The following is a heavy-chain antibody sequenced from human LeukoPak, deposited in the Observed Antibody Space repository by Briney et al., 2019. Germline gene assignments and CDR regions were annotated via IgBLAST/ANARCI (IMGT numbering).Heavy chain of an antibody. D-gene: IGHD2-21*01. V-gene: IGHV3-48*01. J-gene: IGHJ3*02. CDR1: GFTFSSYS. Sequence: GGSLRLSCAASGFTFSSYSMNWVRQAPGKGLEWVSYISSSSSTIYYADSVKGRFTISRDNSKNTLYLQMNSLRAEDTAVYYCAKMRGGDCSDAFDIWGQGTMVTVSS. CDR2: ISSSSSTI. CDR3: AKMRGGDCSDAFDI.